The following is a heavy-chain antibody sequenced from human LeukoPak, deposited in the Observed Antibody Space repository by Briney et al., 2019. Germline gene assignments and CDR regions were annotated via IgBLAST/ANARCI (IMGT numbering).Heavy chain of an antibody. J-gene: IGHJ4*02. D-gene: IGHD2-15*01. CDR3: ASGPSLGTTHPYFDY. Sequence: ASVKVSCKASGYTFNDYYIHWVRQAPGQGLEWMGWINPNNGGTNYAQRFQGRVTMTRDTSISTAYMELSRLRFDDTAVYYCASGPSLGTTHPYFDYWGQGTLVTVSS. V-gene: IGHV1-2*02. CDR1: GYTFNDYY. CDR2: INPNNGGT.